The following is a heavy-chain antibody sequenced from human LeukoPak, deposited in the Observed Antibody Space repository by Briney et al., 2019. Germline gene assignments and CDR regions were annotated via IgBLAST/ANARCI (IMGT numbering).Heavy chain of an antibody. CDR1: GFTFSSYA. CDR2: ISGSGGST. V-gene: IGHV3-23*01. J-gene: IGHJ4*02. D-gene: IGHD3-10*01. Sequence: GGSLRLSCAASGFTFSSYAMSWVRQAPGKGLEWVSAISGSGGSTYYADSVKGRFTISRDNSKNTLYLQMNSLRAEDTAVYYCATCATYYYGSGSEFFDYWGQGTLVTVSS. CDR3: ATCATYYYGSGSEFFDY.